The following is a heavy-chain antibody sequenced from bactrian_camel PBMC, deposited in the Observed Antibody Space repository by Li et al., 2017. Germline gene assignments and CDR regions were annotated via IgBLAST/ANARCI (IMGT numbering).Heavy chain of an antibody. CDR3: AAENWATTVGSGFLSPKRFGY. CDR2: IDTDGIT. CDR1: GYTYSSAC. Sequence: HVQLVESGGGSVQPGGSLRLSCAASGYTYSSACMGWFRQVPGKEREGVAAIDTDGITRYTDAVKGRFTISRDNAKHTLYLQMDNLKPEDTAMYYCAAENWATTVGSGFLSPKRFGYWGQGTQVTVS. J-gene: IGHJ6*01. V-gene: IGHV3S9*01. D-gene: IGHD3*01.